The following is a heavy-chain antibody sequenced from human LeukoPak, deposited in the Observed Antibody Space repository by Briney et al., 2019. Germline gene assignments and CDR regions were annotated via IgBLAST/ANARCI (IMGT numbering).Heavy chain of an antibody. CDR3: ARDSAAMVRGVIINGDFDY. V-gene: IGHV1-46*01. Sequence: ASVKVSCEASGYTFTSYYMHWVRQAPGQGLEWMGIINPSGGSTSYAQKFQGRVTMTRDTSTSTVYMELSSLRSEDTAVYYCARDSAAMVRGVIINGDFDYWGQGTLVTVSS. CDR2: INPSGGST. CDR1: GYTFTSYY. D-gene: IGHD3-10*01. J-gene: IGHJ4*02.